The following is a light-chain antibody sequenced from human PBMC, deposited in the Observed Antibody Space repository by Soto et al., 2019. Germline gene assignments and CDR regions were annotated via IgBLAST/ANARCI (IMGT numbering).Light chain of an antibody. J-gene: IGKJ2*01. Sequence: EVVLTQSPDTLPLSPGERATLSCRASQSVSINSLVWYQQKPGQAPRLLIYGASNRATGIPYRFSASWSGTDFTLTISRLKHEDIEVYYYEQFGSSIPLTFGQGTKLEIK. CDR3: EQFGSSIPLT. V-gene: IGKV3-20*01. CDR1: QSVSINS. CDR2: GAS.